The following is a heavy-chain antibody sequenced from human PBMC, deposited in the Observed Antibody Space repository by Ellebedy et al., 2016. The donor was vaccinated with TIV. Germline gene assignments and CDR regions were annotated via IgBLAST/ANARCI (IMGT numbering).Heavy chain of an antibody. V-gene: IGHV4-39*07. CDR2: IYYTGTT. CDR3: ASTLTITIFLY. CDR1: GGSISSSRYY. D-gene: IGHD3-10*02. J-gene: IGHJ4*02. Sequence: MPSETLSLTCTVSGGSISSSRYYWGWIRQPPGKGLEWVASIYYTGTTYYNPSLKSRVTISLDTSKNQVSMKLTSVTAADTAVYYFASTLTITIFLYWGQGTPVTVSS.